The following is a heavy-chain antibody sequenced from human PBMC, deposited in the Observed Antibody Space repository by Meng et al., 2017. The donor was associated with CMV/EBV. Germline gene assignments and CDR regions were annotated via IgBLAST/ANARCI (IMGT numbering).Heavy chain of an antibody. Sequence: SLKISCAASGFTFDDYAMHWVRQAPGKGLEWVSGISWNSGSIGYADSVKGRFTIFRDNAKNSLYLQMNSLRAEDTALYYCAKDMNYDILTGFSGFDYWGQGTLVTVSS. CDR1: GFTFDDYA. J-gene: IGHJ4*02. CDR2: ISWNSGSI. D-gene: IGHD3-9*01. CDR3: AKDMNYDILTGFSGFDY. V-gene: IGHV3-9*01.